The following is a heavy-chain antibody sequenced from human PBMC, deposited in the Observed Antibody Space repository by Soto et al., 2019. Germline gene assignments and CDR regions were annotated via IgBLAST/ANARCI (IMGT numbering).Heavy chain of an antibody. V-gene: IGHV4-34*01. CDR1: VGSFSGYY. Sequence: VHLQQWGAGLLKSSETLSLTCAVYVGSFSGYYWSWIRQPPGKGLEWIGEINHSGITNYNPSLQRRVTRSVDTSKDQFSLNRTSMTAADTAVYYCARGSLDYNFWSGYYSRFYYFDFWGQGTLVTVSS. D-gene: IGHD3-3*01. CDR3: ARGSLDYNFWSGYYSRFYYFDF. J-gene: IGHJ4*02. CDR2: INHSGIT.